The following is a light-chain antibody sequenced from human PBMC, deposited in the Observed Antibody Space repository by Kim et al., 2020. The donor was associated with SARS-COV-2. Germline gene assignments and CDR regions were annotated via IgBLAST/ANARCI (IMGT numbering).Light chain of an antibody. Sequence: PGEGATLSCRASQSVWRNYIAWYQQKVGQPPRLLIYGASTRATGIPDRFSGSGSGTEFTLTISSLQSEDFAVYYCQQYNNWPPWTFGQGTKVDIK. V-gene: IGKV3D-15*01. CDR1: QSVWRN. CDR2: GAS. J-gene: IGKJ1*01. CDR3: QQYNNWPPWT.